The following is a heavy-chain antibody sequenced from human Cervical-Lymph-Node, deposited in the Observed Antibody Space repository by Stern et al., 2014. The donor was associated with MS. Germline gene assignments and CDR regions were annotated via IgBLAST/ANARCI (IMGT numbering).Heavy chain of an antibody. D-gene: IGHD6-19*01. Sequence: VQLVESGAEVKKPGASVKVSCKVSGYTLNDLSLHWVRQAPGEGLEWMGGSSPEDGETIFAQGLQGRVTGTEDTSTDTAYMELSSLRSEDTAVYYCASAVTGLNYYFHALDVWGQGTTVTVSS. CDR1: GYTLNDLS. CDR3: ASAVTGLNYYFHALDV. CDR2: SSPEDGET. V-gene: IGHV1-24*01. J-gene: IGHJ6*02.